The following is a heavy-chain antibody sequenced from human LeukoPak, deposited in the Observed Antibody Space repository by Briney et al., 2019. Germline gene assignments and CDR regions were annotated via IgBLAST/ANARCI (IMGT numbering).Heavy chain of an antibody. CDR3: ARSLHDYYGSGSYYTIDY. J-gene: IGHJ4*02. Sequence: SETLSLTCTVSGGSISSYYWSWIRQPPGKGLEWLGYIYYSGSTNYNPPLKSRVTISVDTSKNQFSLKLSSVTAADTAVYYCARSLHDYYGSGSYYTIDYWGQGTLVTVSS. D-gene: IGHD3-10*01. V-gene: IGHV4-59*08. CDR1: GGSISSYY. CDR2: IYYSGST.